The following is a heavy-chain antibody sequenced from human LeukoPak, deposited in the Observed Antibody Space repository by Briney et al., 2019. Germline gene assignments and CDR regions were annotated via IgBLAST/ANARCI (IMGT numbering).Heavy chain of an antibody. CDR2: IWYDGSNK. J-gene: IGHJ4*02. CDR1: GFTFSSYG. Sequence: PGGSLRLSCAASGFTFSSYGMHWVRQAPGKGLEWVAVIWYDGSNKYYADSVKGRFTISRANSKNTLYLQMNSLRAEDTAVYYCARDQDIVVVTAPFDYWGQGTLVTVSS. V-gene: IGHV3-33*01. D-gene: IGHD2-21*02. CDR3: ARDQDIVVVTAPFDY.